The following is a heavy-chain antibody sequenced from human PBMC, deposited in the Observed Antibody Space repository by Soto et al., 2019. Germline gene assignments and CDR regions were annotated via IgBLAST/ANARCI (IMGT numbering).Heavy chain of an antibody. CDR2: ISYDGNNE. V-gene: IGHV3-30*18. Sequence: GGFLRLSCAASGFTFSNYGMHWVRQAPGKGLEWLAVISYDGNNEYYADSVKGRFTVSRDNSKSTLYLQMTSLRTEDTAVYYCAKRAYDIVTGYSAYNWFDPWGQGTLVTVSS. J-gene: IGHJ5*02. CDR1: GFTFSNYG. D-gene: IGHD3-9*01. CDR3: AKRAYDIVTGYSAYNWFDP.